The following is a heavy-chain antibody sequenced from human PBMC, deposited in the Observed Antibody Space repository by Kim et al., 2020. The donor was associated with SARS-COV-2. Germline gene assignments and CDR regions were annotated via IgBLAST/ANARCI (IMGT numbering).Heavy chain of an antibody. Sequence: EKRYSHSLKSRLTINKDTSKNQVVLTMTNMDPVDTATYYCAHRRVFGAFDIWGQGTMVTVSS. CDR3: AHRRVFGAFDI. D-gene: IGHD6-13*01. J-gene: IGHJ3*02. CDR2: EK. V-gene: IGHV2-5*01.